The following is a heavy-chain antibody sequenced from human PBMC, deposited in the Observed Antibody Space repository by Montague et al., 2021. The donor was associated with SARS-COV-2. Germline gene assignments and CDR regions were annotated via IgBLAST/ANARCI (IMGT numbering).Heavy chain of an antibody. CDR2: IGAGVSST. CDR1: GFTFSTYP. Sequence: SLRLSCAASGFTFSTYPMHWVRQASGKGLEWVSSIGAGVSSTFYADSVKGRFTVSRDNSKNTLYLQMNSLRAEDTAVYYCASSYIPNKYYEVYWGQGTLVTVSS. J-gene: IGHJ4*02. V-gene: IGHV3-23*01. D-gene: IGHD2/OR15-2a*01. CDR3: ASSYIPNKYYEVY.